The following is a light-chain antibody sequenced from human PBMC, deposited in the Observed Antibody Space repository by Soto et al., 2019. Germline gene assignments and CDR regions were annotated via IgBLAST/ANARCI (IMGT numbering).Light chain of an antibody. V-gene: IGKV1-39*01. J-gene: IGKJ1*01. CDR2: AAS. CDR3: QQVYSTLWT. Sequence: DIQMTQSPSSLSASVGDRVTITCRASQSISSYLNWYQQKPGKAPNLLIYAASSLQSGVPSRFRGRGSGTDFTLTISSLQPEGFATDYFQQVYSTLWTFGQGTKVEIK. CDR1: QSISSY.